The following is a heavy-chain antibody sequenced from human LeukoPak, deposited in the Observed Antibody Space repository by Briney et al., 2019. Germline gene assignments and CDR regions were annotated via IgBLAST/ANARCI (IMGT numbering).Heavy chain of an antibody. Sequence: SGGSLRLSCAASGLTFSTYAMSWVRQAPGKGLEWVSYINSVGSTIFYADSVKGRFTISRDNAENSLYLQMNSLRAEDTAVYYCARELTVTTDAFDIWGQGTMVTVSS. V-gene: IGHV3-48*04. J-gene: IGHJ3*02. D-gene: IGHD4-17*01. CDR1: GLTFSTYA. CDR2: INSVGSTI. CDR3: ARELTVTTDAFDI.